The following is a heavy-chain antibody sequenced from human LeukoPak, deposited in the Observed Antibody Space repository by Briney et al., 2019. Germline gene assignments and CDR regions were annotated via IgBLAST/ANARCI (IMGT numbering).Heavy chain of an antibody. V-gene: IGHV4-59*08. Sequence: SETLSLTCTVSGGSVSSYYWSWIRQPPGKGLEWIGYIYYSGSTYYNPSLKSRVTISVDTSKNQFSLKLSSVTAADTAVYYCARHEGSYNYYYYMDVWGKGTTVTVSS. CDR2: IYYSGST. CDR1: GGSVSSYY. D-gene: IGHD6-13*01. CDR3: ARHEGSYNYYYYMDV. J-gene: IGHJ6*03.